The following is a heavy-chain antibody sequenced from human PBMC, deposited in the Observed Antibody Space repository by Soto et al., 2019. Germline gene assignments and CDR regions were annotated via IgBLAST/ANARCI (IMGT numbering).Heavy chain of an antibody. V-gene: IGHV4-30-4*08. CDR3: ARATTVTSSFFYYGLDV. Sequence: QVQLQESGPGLVKPSQTLSLTCTVSGGSISNDDFYWSWIRQPPGQGLEWIGHIYYNGKSYYNQYCKSRLTMSLDTSQNQFSLHLSSVIAADSASYFCARATTVTSSFFYYGLDVWGQGTTVTVSS. D-gene: IGHD4-17*01. CDR2: IYYNGKS. CDR1: GGSISNDDFY. J-gene: IGHJ6*02.